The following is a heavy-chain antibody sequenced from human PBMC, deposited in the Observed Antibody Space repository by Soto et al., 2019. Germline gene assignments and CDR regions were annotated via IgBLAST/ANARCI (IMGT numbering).Heavy chain of an antibody. CDR3: APYDFWSGYYLDY. J-gene: IGHJ4*01. Sequence: QVQLQQWGAGLLKPSETLSLTCAVYGGSFSGYYWSWIRQPPGKGLEWIGEINHSGSTNYNPSLKSRVTISVDTSKNQFSLKLSSVTASDTAVYYCAPYDFWSGYYLDYWGHGTLVTVSS. CDR2: INHSGST. D-gene: IGHD3-3*01. CDR1: GGSFSGYY. V-gene: IGHV4-34*01.